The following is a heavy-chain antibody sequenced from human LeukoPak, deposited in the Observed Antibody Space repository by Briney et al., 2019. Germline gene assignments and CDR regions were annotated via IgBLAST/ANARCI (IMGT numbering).Heavy chain of an antibody. CDR2: ISGSGGST. D-gene: IGHD6-19*01. Sequence: PGGSLRLSCAASGFTFSSYAMSWVRQAPGKGLEWVSAISGSGGSTYYADSVKGRFTISRDNSKNTLYLQMNSLRAEDTAVYYCAKQSGYSSGWFFSATKTDYFDYWGQGTLVTVSS. CDR3: AKQSGYSSGWFFSATKTDYFDY. CDR1: GFTFSSYA. V-gene: IGHV3-23*01. J-gene: IGHJ4*02.